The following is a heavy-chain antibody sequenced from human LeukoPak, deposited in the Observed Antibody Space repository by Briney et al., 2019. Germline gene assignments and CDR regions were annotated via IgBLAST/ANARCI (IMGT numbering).Heavy chain of an antibody. D-gene: IGHD3-16*02. CDR3: VIFGVWDYVWGSYRYEVGAFDI. V-gene: IGHV4-39*01. CDR2: IYYSGST. J-gene: IGHJ3*02. CDR1: GGSIISSRCT. Sequence: AETLSLTGTASGGSIISSRCTWGGMRQPPGKWLVWIGSIYYSGSTYYNPSLKSQVTISVDTFMNQFSLRLSTVTAADTDMYYRVIFGVWDYVWGSYRYEVGAFDIWGQGTMVTVSS.